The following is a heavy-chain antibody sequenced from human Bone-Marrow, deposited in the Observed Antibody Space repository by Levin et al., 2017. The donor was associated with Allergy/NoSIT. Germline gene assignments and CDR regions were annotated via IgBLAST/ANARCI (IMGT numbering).Heavy chain of an antibody. V-gene: IGHV4-4*07. CDR3: ARVMGGGGWFGELTGYYYGMDV. J-gene: IGHJ6*02. Sequence: SETLSLTCTVSGGSISSYYWSWIRQPAGKGLEWIGRIYTSGSTNYNPSLKSRVTMSVDTSKNQFSLKLSSVTAADTAVYYCARVMGGGGWFGELTGYYYGMDVWGQGTTVTVSS. CDR2: IYTSGST. CDR1: GGSISSYY. D-gene: IGHD3-10*01.